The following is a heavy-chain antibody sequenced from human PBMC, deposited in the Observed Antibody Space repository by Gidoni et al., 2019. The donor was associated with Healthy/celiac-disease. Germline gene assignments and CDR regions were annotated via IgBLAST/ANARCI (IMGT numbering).Heavy chain of an antibody. D-gene: IGHD5-12*01. CDR3: ARHGWLRGSPPDY. CDR1: GGSISSYY. V-gene: IGHV4-59*08. CDR2: IYYSGST. J-gene: IGHJ4*02. Sequence: QVQLQESGPGLVKPSETLSLTCTVSGGSISSYYWSWIRQPPGKGLEWIGYIYYSGSTNYNPSLKSRVTISVDTSKNQFSLKLSSVTAADTAVYYCARHGWLRGSPPDYWGQGTLVTVSS.